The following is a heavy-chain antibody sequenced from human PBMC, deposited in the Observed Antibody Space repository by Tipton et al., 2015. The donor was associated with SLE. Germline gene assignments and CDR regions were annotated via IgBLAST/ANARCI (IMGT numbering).Heavy chain of an antibody. CDR3: ARWWGYSSSYYFDY. Sequence: TLSLTCTVSGGSINIYYWSWIRQPAGKGLEWIGRISTTGSTNFNPSLKSRVTMSVDTPKNQFSLKLNSVTAADTAVYYCARWWGYSSSYYFDYWGQGALVTVSS. CDR2: ISTTGST. V-gene: IGHV4-4*07. D-gene: IGHD6-13*01. J-gene: IGHJ4*02. CDR1: GGSINIYY.